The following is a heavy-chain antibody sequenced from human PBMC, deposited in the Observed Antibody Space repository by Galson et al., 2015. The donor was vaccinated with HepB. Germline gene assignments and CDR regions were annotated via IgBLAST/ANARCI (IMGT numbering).Heavy chain of an antibody. CDR1: GDSVSSNSAA. CDR3: ERGSGRYAMDV. Sequence: CAISGDSVSSNSAAWNWIRHSPSRGLEWLGRTYYRTKWYNDYAVSVRSRITINPDTSKNQFSLQLRSVTPDDTAVYYCERGSGRYAMDVWAKGPRSPSP. D-gene: IGHD3-10*01. CDR2: TYYRTKWYN. V-gene: IGHV6-1*01. J-gene: IGHJ6*02.